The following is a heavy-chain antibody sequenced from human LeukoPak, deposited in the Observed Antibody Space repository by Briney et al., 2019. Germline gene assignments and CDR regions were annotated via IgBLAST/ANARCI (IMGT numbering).Heavy chain of an antibody. V-gene: IGHV4-39*01. CDR2: IYYSGNT. D-gene: IGHD5-24*01. J-gene: IGHJ4*02. CDR1: GGSISNSNYY. CDR3: MRHEEEDGYNAKPFDF. Sequence: SETLSLTCTDSGGSISNSNYYWGWVRQPPGKGLEWIGTIYYSGNTYYNPSLKSRVTISVDTSKNQFSLRLTSVTAADTAVYFCMRHEEEDGYNAKPFDFWGQGTLVTVSS.